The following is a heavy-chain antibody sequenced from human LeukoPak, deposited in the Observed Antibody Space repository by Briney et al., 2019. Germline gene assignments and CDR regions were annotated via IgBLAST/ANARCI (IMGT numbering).Heavy chain of an antibody. CDR1: GGSFSGQY. CDR2: INHRGST. V-gene: IGHV4-34*01. CDR3: ARDRYSNSFYYYYAMDV. D-gene: IGHD4-11*01. J-gene: IGHJ6*02. Sequence: SETLSLTCAVFGGSFSGQYWSWIRQPPGKGLEWIGEINHRGSTTYNPSLKSRVTISVDTSKSQFSLEVRSLTAADTAVYYCARDRYSNSFYYYYAMDVWGQGTTVTVSS.